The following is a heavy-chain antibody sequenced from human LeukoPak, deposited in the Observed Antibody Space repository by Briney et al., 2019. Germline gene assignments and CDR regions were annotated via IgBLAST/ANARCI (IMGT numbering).Heavy chain of an antibody. D-gene: IGHD3-3*01. CDR3: ASPTISPWYYFDY. Sequence: SETLSLTCTVSGGSISSSSYYWGWIRQPPGKGLEWIGSIYYSGTTYYNPPLKSRVTISVDTSKNQFSLKLSSVTAADTAIYYCASPTISPWYYFDYWGQGTLVTVSS. J-gene: IGHJ4*02. CDR2: IYYSGTT. V-gene: IGHV4-39*01. CDR1: GGSISSSSYY.